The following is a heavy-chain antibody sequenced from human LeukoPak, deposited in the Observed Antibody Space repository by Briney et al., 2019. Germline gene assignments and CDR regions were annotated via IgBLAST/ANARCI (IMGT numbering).Heavy chain of an antibody. CDR3: ARGRFTRGDY. J-gene: IGHJ4*02. V-gene: IGHV3-7*01. CDR1: GFSFSNYW. CDR2: IMQDGSQR. Sequence: GRSLRPSCAASGFSFSNYWMGWVRQAAGKGLEWVAKIMQDGSQRYYVDSVEGRFSISRDNAKNSIYMQMSSLRDEDTAVYYCARGRFTRGDYWGEGTLVTVSS. D-gene: IGHD3-3*01.